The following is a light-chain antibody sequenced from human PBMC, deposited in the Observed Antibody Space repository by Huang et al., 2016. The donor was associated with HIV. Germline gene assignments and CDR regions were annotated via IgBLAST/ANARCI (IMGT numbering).Light chain of an antibody. CDR1: QRVRNW. Sequence: DIQMTQSPSTLSASVGDRVTITCRATQRVRNWLAWYQQRPGKAPKLLIYKASTLESGVPSRFSGSGSGTEFTLTISSLQPDDFATYYCQQYDSLIYTFGQGTKLEIK. J-gene: IGKJ2*01. V-gene: IGKV1-5*03. CDR3: QQYDSLIYT. CDR2: KAS.